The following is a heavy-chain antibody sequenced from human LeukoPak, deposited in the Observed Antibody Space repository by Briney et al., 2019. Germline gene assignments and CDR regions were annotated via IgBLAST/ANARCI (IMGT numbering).Heavy chain of an antibody. CDR2: INHSGST. V-gene: IGHV4-34*01. CDR3: ASYTHEGYFDY. J-gene: IGHJ4*02. D-gene: IGHD3-16*01. CDR1: GGSFSGYY. Sequence: PSETLSLTCAVYGGSFSGYYWSWIRQPPGKGLEWIGEINHSGSTNYNPSLKSRVTISVDTSKNQFSLKLSSVTAADTAVYYCASYTHEGYFDYWGQGTLVTVSS.